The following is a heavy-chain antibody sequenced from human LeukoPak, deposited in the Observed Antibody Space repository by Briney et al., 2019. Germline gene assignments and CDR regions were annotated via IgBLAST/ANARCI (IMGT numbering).Heavy chain of an antibody. CDR1: GGSVSSGGYY. D-gene: IGHD5-18*01. J-gene: IGHJ4*02. Sequence: SETLSLTCSVSGGSVSSGGYYWSWIRQHPGKGLEWIGYIHVFGKAYYNPSLTSRVSISVDTSKNQFSLTVNSVTVADTARYYCARASTSMVPKYFDYWGQGTPVTVSS. CDR2: IHVFGKA. CDR3: ARASTSMVPKYFDY. V-gene: IGHV4-31*03.